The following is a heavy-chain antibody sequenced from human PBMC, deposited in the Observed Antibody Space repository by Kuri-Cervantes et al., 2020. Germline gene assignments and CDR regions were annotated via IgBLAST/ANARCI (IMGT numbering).Heavy chain of an antibody. J-gene: IGHJ6*02. CDR3: ARNTVTLRSHGMDV. D-gene: IGHD4-17*01. CDR1: GVSMNNSNW. V-gene: IGHV4-4*02. CDR2: ISHSGST. Sequence: GSLRLSCAVSGVSMNNSNWWSWVRQPPGKGLEWIGEISHSGSTHYNPSLKSRVTISVDTSKNQFSLKLSSVTAADTAVYYCARNTVTLRSHGMDVWGQGTTVTVSS.